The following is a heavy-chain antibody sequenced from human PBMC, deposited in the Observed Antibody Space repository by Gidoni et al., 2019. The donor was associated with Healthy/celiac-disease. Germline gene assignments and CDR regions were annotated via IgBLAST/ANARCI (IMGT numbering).Heavy chain of an antibody. Sequence: QVQLVESGGGVLQPGRSLRLSCAASGFTFSSYGMHWFRQAPGKGLEWVAVIWYDGSNKYYADSVKGRFTISRDNSKNTLYLQMNSLRAEDTAVYYCARVSIAAAAREAFDIWGQGTMVTVSS. CDR3: ARVSIAAAAREAFDI. CDR2: IWYDGSNK. CDR1: GFTFSSYG. V-gene: IGHV3-33*01. J-gene: IGHJ3*02. D-gene: IGHD6-13*01.